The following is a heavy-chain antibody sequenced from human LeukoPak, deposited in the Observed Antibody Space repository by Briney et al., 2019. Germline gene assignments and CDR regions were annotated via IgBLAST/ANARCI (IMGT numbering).Heavy chain of an antibody. D-gene: IGHD2-2*01. Sequence: SETLSLTCAVYGGSFSGYYWSWIRQPPGKGLEWIGEINHSGSTNYNPSLKSRVTILVDTSKNQFSLKLSSVTAADTAVYYCARGLWNIVVVPAAILVGYYFDYWGQGTLVTVSS. V-gene: IGHV4-34*01. CDR3: ARGLWNIVVVPAAILVGYYFDY. CDR2: INHSGST. CDR1: GGSFSGYY. J-gene: IGHJ4*02.